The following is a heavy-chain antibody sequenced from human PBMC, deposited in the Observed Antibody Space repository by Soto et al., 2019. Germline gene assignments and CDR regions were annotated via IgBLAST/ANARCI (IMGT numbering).Heavy chain of an antibody. J-gene: IGHJ6*02. Sequence: ELQLVEYGGGLVKPGGSLRLSCVTSGFTFSRNTMNWVRQAPGKGLEWVASITSSGSYVYYADSVKGRFSASRDNANNSLSLQMNSLRPDDTAVYFCVKDEGIEAMDVWGQGTTVSVSS. CDR2: ITSSGSYV. D-gene: IGHD3-3*02. CDR3: VKDEGIEAMDV. V-gene: IGHV3-21*01. CDR1: GFTFSRNT.